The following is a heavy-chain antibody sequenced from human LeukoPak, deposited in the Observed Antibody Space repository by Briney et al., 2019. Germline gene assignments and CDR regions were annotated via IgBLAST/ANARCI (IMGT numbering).Heavy chain of an antibody. Sequence: SETLSLTCTVSGGSFSSGGYYWSWIRQPPGKGLEWIGYIYHSGSTYYNPSLKSRVTISVDRSKNQFSLKLSSVTAADTAVYYCARDRSGYLDYWGQGTLVTVSS. CDR1: GGSFSSGGYY. V-gene: IGHV4-30-2*01. CDR2: IYHSGST. D-gene: IGHD3-3*01. CDR3: ARDRSGYLDY. J-gene: IGHJ4*02.